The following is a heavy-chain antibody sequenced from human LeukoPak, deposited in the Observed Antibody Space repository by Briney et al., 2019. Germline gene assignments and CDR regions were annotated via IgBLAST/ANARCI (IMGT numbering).Heavy chain of an antibody. D-gene: IGHD3-10*01. Sequence: ASVKVSCKASGYTFTSYAMNWARQAPGQGLEWMGWINTNTGNPTYAQGFTGRFVFSLDTSVSTAYLQISSLKAEDTAVYYCARGDLQYYYGSGSLWFDPWGQGTLVTVSS. J-gene: IGHJ5*02. V-gene: IGHV7-4-1*02. CDR1: GYTFTSYA. CDR3: ARGDLQYYYGSGSLWFDP. CDR2: INTNTGNP.